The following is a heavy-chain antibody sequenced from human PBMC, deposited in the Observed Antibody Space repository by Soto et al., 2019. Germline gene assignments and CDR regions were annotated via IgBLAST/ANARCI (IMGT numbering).Heavy chain of an antibody. D-gene: IGHD3-16*02. CDR2: ISGGGDST. Sequence: GGSLRLSGAASGFTFSYYSMSWVRQAPGKGLEWVSGISGGGDSTYYADSVKGRFTISRDNSKNTLYLQMNSLTAEDTAVYYCANDLLMIPFGGVIAHFDCLGQGTLVTVSS. V-gene: IGHV3-23*01. CDR3: ANDLLMIPFGGVIAHFDC. J-gene: IGHJ4*02. CDR1: GFTFSYYS.